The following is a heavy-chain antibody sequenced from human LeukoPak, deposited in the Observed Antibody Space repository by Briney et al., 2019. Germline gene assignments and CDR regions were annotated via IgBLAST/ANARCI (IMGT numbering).Heavy chain of an antibody. Sequence: ASVKVSCKASGYTFTGYYMHWVRQAPGQGLEWMGWMNPNSGNTGYAQKFQGRVTMTRNTSISTAYMELSSLRSEDTAVYYCARGRGITKVRGVRKHNWFDPWGQGTLVTVSS. J-gene: IGHJ5*02. CDR1: GYTFTGYY. CDR3: ARGRGITKVRGVRKHNWFDP. D-gene: IGHD3-10*01. V-gene: IGHV1-8*02. CDR2: MNPNSGNT.